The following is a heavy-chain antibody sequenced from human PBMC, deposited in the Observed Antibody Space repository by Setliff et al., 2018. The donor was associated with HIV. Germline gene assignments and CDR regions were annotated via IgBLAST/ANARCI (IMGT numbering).Heavy chain of an antibody. D-gene: IGHD3-10*01. CDR2: ISGSGSTT. Sequence: PGGSLRLSCAASGFSFNIYAMTWVRQAPGKGLQWVSSISGSGSTTNYADSVKGRFTISRDNSKSTLYLQMNSLRDGDRAVYYCARESSTVRGVIDIWGQGTMVTVSS. V-gene: IGHV3-23*01. CDR1: GFSFNIYA. J-gene: IGHJ3*02. CDR3: ARESSTVRGVIDI.